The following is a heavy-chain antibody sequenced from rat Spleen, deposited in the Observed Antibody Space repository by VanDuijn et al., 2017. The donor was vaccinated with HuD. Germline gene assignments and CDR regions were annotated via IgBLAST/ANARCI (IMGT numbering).Heavy chain of an antibody. J-gene: IGHJ2*01. CDR3: TTTGFTTVPSDY. V-gene: IGHV5S13*01. CDR1: GFTFSNFG. D-gene: IGHD1-1*01. Sequence: EVQLVESGGGLVQPGRSLKLSCAASGFTFSNFGMHWIRQAPTKGLEWVASISTGGGNTYYRDSVKGRFTISRDNAKNTQYLQMDSLRSEDTATYYCTTTGFTTVPSDYWGQGVMVTVSS. CDR2: ISTGGGNT.